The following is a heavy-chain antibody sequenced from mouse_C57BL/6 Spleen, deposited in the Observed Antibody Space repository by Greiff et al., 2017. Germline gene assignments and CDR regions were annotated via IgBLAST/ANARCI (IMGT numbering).Heavy chain of an antibody. Sequence: EVKVEESGPGLVKPSQSLSLTCSVTGYSITSGYYWNWIRQFPGNKLEWMGYLSYDGSNNYNPSLKNRNSITRDTSKNQLFLKLNSVTTEDTATYYCASLNYYGSSYVDYWGKGTTLTVSS. J-gene: IGHJ2*01. CDR3: ASLNYYGSSYVDY. CDR1: GYSITSGYY. V-gene: IGHV3-6*01. D-gene: IGHD1-1*01. CDR2: LSYDGSN.